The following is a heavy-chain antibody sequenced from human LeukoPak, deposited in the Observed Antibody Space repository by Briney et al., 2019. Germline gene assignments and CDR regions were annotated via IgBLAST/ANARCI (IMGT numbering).Heavy chain of an antibody. J-gene: IGHJ6*02. CDR2: MNPNSGNT. Sequence: ASVKVSCKASGYTFTSYDINWVRQATGQGLEWMGWMNPNSGNTGYAQKLQGRVTMTRNTSISTAYMELSSLRSEDTAVYYCAGAKGSGSYSNYYYYGMDVWGQGTTVTVSS. CDR3: AGAKGSGSYSNYYYYGMDV. D-gene: IGHD3-10*01. V-gene: IGHV1-8*01. CDR1: GYTFTSYD.